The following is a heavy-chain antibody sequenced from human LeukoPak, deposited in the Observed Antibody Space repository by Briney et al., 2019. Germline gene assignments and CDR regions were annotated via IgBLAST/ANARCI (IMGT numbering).Heavy chain of an antibody. J-gene: IGHJ6*02. V-gene: IGHV3-7*03. D-gene: IGHD3-16*01. CDR1: GFTFNSYA. CDR3: ARGGGLDV. Sequence: GGSLRLSCAASGFTFNSYAMTWVRQAPGKGLEWVASINHNGNVNYYVDSVKGRFTISRDNAKNSLYLQMSNLRAEDTAVYFCARGGGLDVWGQGTTVTVSS. CDR2: INHNGNVN.